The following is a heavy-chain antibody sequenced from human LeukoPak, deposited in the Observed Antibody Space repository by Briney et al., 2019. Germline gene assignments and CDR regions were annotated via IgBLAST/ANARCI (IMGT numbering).Heavy chain of an antibody. CDR3: ARDVPRSKYYYDSSGSNRGFDY. CDR2: IYHSGST. V-gene: IGHV4-38-2*02. Sequence: MPSETLSLTCTVSGYSISSGYYWGWIRQPPGKGLEWIGSIYHSGSTYYDPSLKSRVTISVDTSKNQFSLKLSSVTAADTAVYYCARDVPRSKYYYDSSGSNRGFDYWGQGTLVTVSS. J-gene: IGHJ4*02. D-gene: IGHD3-22*01. CDR1: GYSISSGYY.